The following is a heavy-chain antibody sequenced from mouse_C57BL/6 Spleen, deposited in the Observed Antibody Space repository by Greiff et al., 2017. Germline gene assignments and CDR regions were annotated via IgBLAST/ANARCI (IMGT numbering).Heavy chain of an antibody. V-gene: IGHV1-63*01. Sequence: VQLQQSGAELVRPGTSVTMSCKASGYTFTNYWIGWAKQRPGHGLEWIGDIYPGGGYTNYNEKFKGKATLTADKSSSTAYMQFSSLTSEDSAIYYCARSLGYAMDYWGQGTSVTVSS. D-gene: IGHD4-1*01. CDR1: GYTFTNYW. J-gene: IGHJ4*01. CDR2: IYPGGGYT. CDR3: ARSLGYAMDY.